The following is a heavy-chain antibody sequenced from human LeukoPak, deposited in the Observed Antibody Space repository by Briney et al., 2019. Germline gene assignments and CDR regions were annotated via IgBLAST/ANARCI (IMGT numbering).Heavy chain of an antibody. J-gene: IGHJ5*02. Sequence: SETLSLTCAVSGASISKTNWWSWVRQPPGKGLEWIGEIYHSGKTNYNPSLKSRVTISVDKSKNQISLKLSSVTAADTAVYYCARARQLGRYNWFDPWGQGTLVTVSS. CDR2: IYHSGKT. CDR3: ARARQLGRYNWFDP. CDR1: GASISKTNW. D-gene: IGHD6-13*01. V-gene: IGHV4-4*02.